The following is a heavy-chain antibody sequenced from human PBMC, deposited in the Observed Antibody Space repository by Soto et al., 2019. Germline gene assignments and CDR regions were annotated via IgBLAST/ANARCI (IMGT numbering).Heavy chain of an antibody. D-gene: IGHD3-16*01. CDR2: MNTYSGNT. V-gene: IGHV1-8*01. CDR3: ARGRFRRTLFDA. J-gene: IGHJ5*02. Sequence: QVQLVQSGAEVKKPGDSVKVSCKASGYTFSEYDINWVRQAAGQGLEWMGWMNTYSGNTGYAQKFQGRVTMTTDTSITTAYLELSSLTFEDTSIDYCARGRFRRTLFDAWGQGTLVTVSS. CDR1: GYTFSEYD.